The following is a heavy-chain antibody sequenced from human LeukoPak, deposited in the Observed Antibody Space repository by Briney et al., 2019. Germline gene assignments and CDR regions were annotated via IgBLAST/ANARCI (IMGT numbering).Heavy chain of an antibody. CDR1: GGSTSSYY. J-gene: IGHJ3*02. CDR2: ISTSGST. CDR3: ARLWRSSGSPTAFDI. Sequence: PSETLSLTCNVSGGSTSSYYWSWIRQPPGKGLEWIGYISTSGSTNYNPSLKSRVTISVDTSKNQFFLKLSSVTVADTAVYYCARLWRSSGSPTAFDIWGQGTMVTVSS. D-gene: IGHD1-26*01. V-gene: IGHV4-4*09.